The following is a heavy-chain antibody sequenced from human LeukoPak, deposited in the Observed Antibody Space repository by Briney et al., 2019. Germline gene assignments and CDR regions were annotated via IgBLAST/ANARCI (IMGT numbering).Heavy chain of an antibody. CDR1: GGSISSGSYY. D-gene: IGHD5-24*01. Sequence: SETLSLTCTVSGGSISSGSYYWSWIRQPAGKGLEWIGRIYTSGSTNYNPSLKSRVTISVDTSKNQFSLKLSSVTAADTAVYYCAGSRDGSLIDPWGQGTLVTVSS. CDR2: IYTSGST. CDR3: AGSRDGSLIDP. J-gene: IGHJ5*02. V-gene: IGHV4-61*02.